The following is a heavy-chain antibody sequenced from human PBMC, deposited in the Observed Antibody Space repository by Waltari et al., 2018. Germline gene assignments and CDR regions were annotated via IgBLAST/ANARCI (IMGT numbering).Heavy chain of an antibody. D-gene: IGHD6-13*01. CDR3: ARDSSSRKEIDY. V-gene: IGHV3-53*02. J-gene: IGHJ4*02. CDR1: GFTVSSNY. CDR2: IYSGGST. Sequence: EVQLVETGGGLIQPGGSLRLSCAASGFTVSSNYMSWVRQAPGKGLEWVSVIYSGGSTYYADSVKGRFTISRDNSKNTLYLQMNSLRAEDTAVYYCARDSSSRKEIDYWGQGTLVTVSS.